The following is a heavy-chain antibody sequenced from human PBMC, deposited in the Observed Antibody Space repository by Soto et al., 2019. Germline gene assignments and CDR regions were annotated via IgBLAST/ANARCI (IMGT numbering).Heavy chain of an antibody. CDR3: ARSTGSYSYYGMDV. CDR1: GYTLTDYY. D-gene: IGHD1-26*01. Sequence: ASVKVSCKASGYTLTDYYMHWVRQAPGQGLEWMGWINPKNGDTNSAQKFRGRVTMTRDTSISTAYLELSSLRSDDTAVYYCARSTGSYSYYGMDVWGQGTTVTVSS. V-gene: IGHV1-2*02. CDR2: INPKNGDT. J-gene: IGHJ6*02.